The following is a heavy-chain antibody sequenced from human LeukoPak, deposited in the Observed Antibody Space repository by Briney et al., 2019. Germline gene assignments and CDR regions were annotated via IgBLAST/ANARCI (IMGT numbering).Heavy chain of an antibody. V-gene: IGHV4-59*01. Sequence: SETLSLTCSVSGDSMSNFYWNWIRQPPGKRLEWIGLIFHSGYTTYNPSLQTRVTMSIDTSKNEFSLTLTSVTTADTAVYYCVRGHSILGVEARFDPWGQGALVTVSS. J-gene: IGHJ5*02. CDR2: IFHSGYT. CDR3: VRGHSILGVEARFDP. D-gene: IGHD3-3*01. CDR1: GDSMSNFY.